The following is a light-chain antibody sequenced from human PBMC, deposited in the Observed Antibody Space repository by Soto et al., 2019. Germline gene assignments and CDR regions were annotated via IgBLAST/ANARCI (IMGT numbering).Light chain of an antibody. V-gene: IGLV2-11*01. CDR2: DVS. Sequence: QSVLTQPRSLSGSPGQSVTISCTGPTIGAHSFVSWYQDRPDKVPKLLIYDVSQRPSGIPDRFSGSRSANTASLTISGLQADDAAAYYCCSYTGNKVFVFGNGTKVTVL. J-gene: IGLJ1*01. CDR3: CSYTGNKVFV. CDR1: TIGAHSF.